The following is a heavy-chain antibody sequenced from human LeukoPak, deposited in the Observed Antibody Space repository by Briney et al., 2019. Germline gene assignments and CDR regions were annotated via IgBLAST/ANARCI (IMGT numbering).Heavy chain of an antibody. D-gene: IGHD1-26*01. V-gene: IGHV3-23*01. CDR2: ISGSGGST. J-gene: IGHJ4*02. CDR3: AKGPSYSGSYGGPYYFDY. Sequence: PGGSLRLSCAASGFTFSSYAMSWVRQAPGKGLEWVSAISGSGGSTYYADSVKGRFTISRDNSKNTLYLQMNSLRAEDTAVYYCAKGPSYSGSYGGPYYFDYWGQGTLVTVSS. CDR1: GFTFSSYA.